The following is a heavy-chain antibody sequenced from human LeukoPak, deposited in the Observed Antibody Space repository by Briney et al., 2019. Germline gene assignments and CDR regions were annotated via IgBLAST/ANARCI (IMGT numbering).Heavy chain of an antibody. CDR2: IIPIFGTA. J-gene: IGHJ6*03. V-gene: IGHV1-69*13. D-gene: IGHD2/OR15-2a*01. Sequence: SVKVSCKASGGTFSSYAISWVRQAPGQGPEWMGGIIPIFGTANYAQKFQGRVTITADESTSTAYMELSSLRSEDTAVYYCARDKAFSGLSNRDMDVWGKGTTVTVSS. CDR3: ARDKAFSGLSNRDMDV. CDR1: GGTFSSYA.